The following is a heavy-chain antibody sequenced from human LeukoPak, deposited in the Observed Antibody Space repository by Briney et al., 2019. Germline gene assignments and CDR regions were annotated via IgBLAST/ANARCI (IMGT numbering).Heavy chain of an antibody. V-gene: IGHV3-23*01. Sequence: SGGPLTLSCAASGLTFNGYAMSCVRQAPGKGLEWLSAISGSGGSTYYSDSMKGRFTISRDNSKNTLYLQMNSLRAEDTAVYYCAANSGSSGYYSHFDYWGQGTLVTVSS. CDR3: AANSGSSGYYSHFDY. J-gene: IGHJ4*02. D-gene: IGHD3-22*01. CDR1: GLTFNGYA. CDR2: ISGSGGST.